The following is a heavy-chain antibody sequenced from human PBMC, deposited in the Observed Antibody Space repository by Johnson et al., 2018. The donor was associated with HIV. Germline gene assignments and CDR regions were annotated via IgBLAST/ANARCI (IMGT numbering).Heavy chain of an antibody. J-gene: IGHJ3*02. Sequence: QVQLVESGGGLVQPGGSLRLSCAASGFTFSSYAMHWVRQAPGKGLEWVAVISYDGSNKYYADSVKGRFTISSDNPKNSLYLQMNSLRVEDTAVYYCARQRGCDIWGQGTMVTVSS. V-gene: IGHV3-30*04. CDR3: ARQRGCDI. CDR1: GFTFSSYA. CDR2: ISYDGSNK.